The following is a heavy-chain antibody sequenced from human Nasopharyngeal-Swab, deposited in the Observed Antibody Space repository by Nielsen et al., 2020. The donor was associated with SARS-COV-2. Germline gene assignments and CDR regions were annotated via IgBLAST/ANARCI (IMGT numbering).Heavy chain of an antibody. V-gene: IGHV4-34*01. CDR3: VRRPYDFWSGYYDYYFDY. D-gene: IGHD3-3*01. J-gene: IGHJ4*02. CDR2: INHSGST. Sequence: WIRQPPGKGPEWIGEINHSGSTNYNPSLKSRLTISVDTSKNQFSLKLSSVTAADTAVYYCVRRPYDFWSGYYDYYFDYWGQGTLVTVSS.